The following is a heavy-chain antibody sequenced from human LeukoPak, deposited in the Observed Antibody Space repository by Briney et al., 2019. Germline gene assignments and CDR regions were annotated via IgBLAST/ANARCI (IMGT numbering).Heavy chain of an antibody. V-gene: IGHV3-7*01. Sequence: PGGSLTLSCAASGFTFTNYWMNRVRQAPGKGLEGVAHIKQDESQIYYVDSVKGRFTISRDHAKTSLYLQMNSLRGEDTALYYCTRFPEGRPLDYWSQGTLVTVSS. CDR3: TRFPEGRPLDY. CDR2: IKQDESQI. D-gene: IGHD3-10*01. CDR1: GFTFTNYW. J-gene: IGHJ4*02.